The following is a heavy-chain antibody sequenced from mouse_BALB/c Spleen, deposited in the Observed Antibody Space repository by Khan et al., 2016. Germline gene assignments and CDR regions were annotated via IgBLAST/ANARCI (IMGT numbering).Heavy chain of an antibody. CDR3: ARSPDDYDVGFAY. D-gene: IGHD2-4*01. CDR2: IDPANGNT. Sequence: VQLQQSGAELVKPGASVKLSCTASGFNIKDTYMHWVKQRPEQGLEWIGRIDPANGNTKYDPKFQGKATITADTSSTTAYLQLSSLTSEDTAVYYCARSPDDYDVGFAYWGQGTLVTVSA. V-gene: IGHV14-3*02. J-gene: IGHJ3*01. CDR1: GFNIKDTY.